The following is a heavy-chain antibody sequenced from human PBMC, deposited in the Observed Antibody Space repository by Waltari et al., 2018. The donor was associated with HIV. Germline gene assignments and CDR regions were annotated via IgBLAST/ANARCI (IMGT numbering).Heavy chain of an antibody. Sequence: QEQLVQSGAEVKKPGASVKVSCKASGYSFNDYYIHWIRQAPGQGLESVGWVNPKNGVAHYAQKFEGRVTISSDTSNRTVYMDFRRLTSDDTAVFYCVRGGTHPWGQGTLITVSS. V-gene: IGHV1-2*02. D-gene: IGHD1-1*01. CDR3: VRGGTHP. J-gene: IGHJ5*02. CDR1: GYSFNDYY. CDR2: VNPKNGVA.